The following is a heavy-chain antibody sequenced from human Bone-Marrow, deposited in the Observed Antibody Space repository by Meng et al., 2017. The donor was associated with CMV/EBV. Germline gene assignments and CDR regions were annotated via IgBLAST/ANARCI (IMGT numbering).Heavy chain of an antibody. CDR3: ARGDGNDFWSGYFQYYFDY. CDR2: ISGGGGST. V-gene: IGHV3-23*01. J-gene: IGHJ4*02. Sequence: FTGSVVSWVRQNPGKGLEWVSAISGGGGSTYYADSVEGRFTISRDNSKNTLYLQMNSLRAEDTAVYYCARGDGNDFWSGYFQYYFDYWGQGTLVTVSS. CDR1: FTGSV. D-gene: IGHD3-3*01.